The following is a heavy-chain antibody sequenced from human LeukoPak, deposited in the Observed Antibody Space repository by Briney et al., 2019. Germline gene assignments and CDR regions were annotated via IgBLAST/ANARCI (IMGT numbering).Heavy chain of an antibody. J-gene: IGHJ4*02. Sequence: DSMKVSCKASGYTFSSYYMHWVRQAHGQGLEWMAIIIPSGGRTRHGKKFEGRVTMIRDTSTSTAYIELSSLRSEDTAVYYCARDLSPRRDSSGYTDYWGQGTLVTVSS. V-gene: IGHV1-46*01. CDR3: ARDLSPRRDSSGYTDY. D-gene: IGHD3-22*01. CDR1: GYTFSSYY. CDR2: IIPSGGRT.